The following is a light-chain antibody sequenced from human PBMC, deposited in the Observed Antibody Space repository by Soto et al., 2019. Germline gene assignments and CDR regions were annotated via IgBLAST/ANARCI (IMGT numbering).Light chain of an antibody. J-gene: IGKJ1*01. CDR1: QSVTSNY. CDR3: QQYGYSPPP. Sequence: EIVLTQSPGTLSLSPGERATLSCRAIQSVTSNYLAWYQQEPGQAPRLLIYGASSRTTCIPDRFSGSGSGKVFTPTIRRLEPEDFGVYYCQQYGYSPPPFGLGTKVDIK. V-gene: IGKV3-20*01. CDR2: GAS.